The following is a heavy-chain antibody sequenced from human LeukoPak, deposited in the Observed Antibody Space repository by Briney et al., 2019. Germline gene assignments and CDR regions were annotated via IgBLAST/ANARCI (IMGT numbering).Heavy chain of an antibody. CDR3: ATDLTSPMIVAPGGAFDI. Sequence: GASVKVSCKVSGYTVTELSMHWVRQAPGKGLEWMGGFDPEDGETIYAQKFQGRVTMTEDTSTDTAYMELSSLRSEDTAVYYCATDLTSPMIVAPGGAFDIWGQGTMVTVSS. D-gene: IGHD3-22*01. J-gene: IGHJ3*02. CDR1: GYTVTELS. CDR2: FDPEDGET. V-gene: IGHV1-24*01.